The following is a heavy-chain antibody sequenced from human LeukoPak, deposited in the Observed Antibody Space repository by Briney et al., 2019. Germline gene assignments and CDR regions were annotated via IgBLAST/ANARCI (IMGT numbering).Heavy chain of an antibody. D-gene: IGHD3-10*02. J-gene: IGHJ5*02. CDR3: ARALQGDYVDL. CDR1: GGSISSGDHY. Sequence: SETLSLTGTVSGGSISSGDHYWRCIRQHPGKGLEWIGYIHYSRSTYYNPHPKSPVSISVDTSKNQFSLRLSSVTAADTAVYYCARALQGDYVDLWGQGTLATVSS. V-gene: IGHV4-31*01. CDR2: IHYSRST.